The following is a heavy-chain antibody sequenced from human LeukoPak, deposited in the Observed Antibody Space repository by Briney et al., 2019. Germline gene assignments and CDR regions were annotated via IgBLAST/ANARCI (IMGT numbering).Heavy chain of an antibody. J-gene: IGHJ5*02. CDR2: INPNSGST. D-gene: IGHD3-10*01. CDR3: ARGGVLLDSGWFDP. Sequence: ASVKVSCKASGYTFTGYYIHCVRQAPGQGLEWMGWINPNSGSTNYAQKFQGRVTMTRDTSISTAYMELSRLRSDDTAVYYCARGGVLLDSGWFDPWGQGTLVTVSS. V-gene: IGHV1-2*02. CDR1: GYTFTGYY.